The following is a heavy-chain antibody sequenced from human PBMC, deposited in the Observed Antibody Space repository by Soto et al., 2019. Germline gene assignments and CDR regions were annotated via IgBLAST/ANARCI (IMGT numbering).Heavy chain of an antibody. CDR3: ARDNHSPVYYYGMDV. J-gene: IGHJ6*02. Sequence: SETLSLTCTVSGGSISSGGYYWSWIRQHPGKGLEWIGYIYYSGSTYYNPSLKSRVTISVDTSKNQFSLKLSSVTAADTAMYYCARDNHSPVYYYGMDVWGQGTTVTVSS. V-gene: IGHV4-31*03. CDR1: GGSISSGGYY. D-gene: IGHD4-4*01. CDR2: IYYSGST.